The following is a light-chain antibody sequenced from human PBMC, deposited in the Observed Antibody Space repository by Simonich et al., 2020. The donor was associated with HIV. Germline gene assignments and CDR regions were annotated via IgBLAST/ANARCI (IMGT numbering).Light chain of an antibody. CDR3: QQYYITPYT. CDR2: WAS. CDR1: QGVLYSSNNKNY. J-gene: IGKJ2*01. Sequence: DIVMTQSPDSLAVSLGERATINCKSSQGVLYSSNNKNYLAWYQQKPGQPPKLLIYWASTRESGVPDRFSGSGSGTDFTLTISSLQAEDVAVYYCQQYYITPYTFGQGTKLEI. V-gene: IGKV4-1*01.